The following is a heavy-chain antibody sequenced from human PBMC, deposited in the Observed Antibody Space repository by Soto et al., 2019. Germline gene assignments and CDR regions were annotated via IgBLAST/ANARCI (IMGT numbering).Heavy chain of an antibody. V-gene: IGHV3-66*01. CDR3: ARDYGGSGRLAY. CDR2: IYTGGST. D-gene: IGHD4-17*01. Sequence: GGSLRLSCAASGFTGNSNYMSWVRQATGKGLEWVSVIYTGGSTYYADSVKGRFTISRENSKNTLYLQMNSLRAEDTAVYYCARDYGGSGRLAYWAQGTLVIVCS. CDR1: GFTGNSNY. J-gene: IGHJ4*02.